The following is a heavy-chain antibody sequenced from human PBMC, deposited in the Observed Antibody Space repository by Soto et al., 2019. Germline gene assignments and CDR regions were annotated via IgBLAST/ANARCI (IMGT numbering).Heavy chain of an antibody. Sequence: GGSLRLSCAASGFTFDDYAMHWVRQAPGKGLERVSGISWNSGSIGYADSVKGRFTISRDNAKNSLYLQMNSLRAEDTALYYCAKDMEIFGVVNDAFDIWGQGTMVTVSS. V-gene: IGHV3-9*01. CDR3: AKDMEIFGVVNDAFDI. J-gene: IGHJ3*02. CDR1: GFTFDDYA. CDR2: ISWNSGSI. D-gene: IGHD3-3*01.